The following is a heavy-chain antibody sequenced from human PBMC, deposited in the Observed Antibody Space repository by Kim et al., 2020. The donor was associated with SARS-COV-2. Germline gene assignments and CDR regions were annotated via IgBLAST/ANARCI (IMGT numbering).Heavy chain of an antibody. CDR3: ARQGKTYYDILTGYYLDYGMDV. CDR1: GGSISSYY. V-gene: IGHV4-59*08. D-gene: IGHD3-9*01. CDR2: IYYSGST. Sequence: SETLSLTCTVSGGSISSYYSSWIRQPPGKGLEWIGYIYYSGSTNYNPSLKSRVTISVDTSKNQFSLKLSSVTAADTAVYYCARQGKTYYDILTGYYLDYGMDVWGQGTTVTVSS. J-gene: IGHJ6*02.